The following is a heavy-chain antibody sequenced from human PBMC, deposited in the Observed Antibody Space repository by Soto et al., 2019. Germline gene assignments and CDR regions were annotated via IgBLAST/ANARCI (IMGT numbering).Heavy chain of an antibody. CDR1: GFTFSTYH. CDR3: ARGYCGGGGCYLRRDAIDV. Sequence: EVQLVESGGGLVMPGGSLRLSCAASGFTFSTYHMNWVRQAPGKGPEWVSSINPSSSHIYYADSVRGRFTISRDNSKNSMDLQMNSLRTEDAAVYYCARGYCGGGGCYLRRDAIDVWGQGTMVTVSS. D-gene: IGHD2-15*01. J-gene: IGHJ3*01. CDR2: INPSSSHI. V-gene: IGHV3-21*01.